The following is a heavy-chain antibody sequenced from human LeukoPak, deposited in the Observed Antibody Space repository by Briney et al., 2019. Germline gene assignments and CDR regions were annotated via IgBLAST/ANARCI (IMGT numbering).Heavy chain of an antibody. Sequence: PSETLSLTCTVSGGSISSYYWSWIRQPAGKGLEWIGRIYTSGSTNYNPSLKSRVTISVDTSKNQFSLKLSSVTAADTAVYYCARAAPMVRGVPLDYWGQGTLVTVSS. CDR1: GGSISSYY. CDR3: ARAAPMVRGVPLDY. CDR2: IYTSGST. J-gene: IGHJ4*02. V-gene: IGHV4-4*07. D-gene: IGHD3-10*01.